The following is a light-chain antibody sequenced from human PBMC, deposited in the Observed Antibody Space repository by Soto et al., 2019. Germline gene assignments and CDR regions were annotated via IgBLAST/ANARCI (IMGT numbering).Light chain of an antibody. CDR1: SSDIGGYNY. CDR2: DVT. CDR3: CSYAGNLDVI. V-gene: IGLV2-11*01. J-gene: IGLJ2*01. Sequence: QSALTQPRSVSGSPGQSVTFSCTGTSSDIGGYNYVSWYQLHPGTAPKLMIYDVTKRPSGVPNRFSGSKSGNTASLTISGLQAEDEADYYCCSYAGNLDVIFGGGTKLTVL.